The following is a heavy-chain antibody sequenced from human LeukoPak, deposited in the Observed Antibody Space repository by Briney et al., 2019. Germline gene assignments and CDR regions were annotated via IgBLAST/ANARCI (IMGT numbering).Heavy chain of an antibody. CDR3: AFNNNFKY. CDR2: IKYDGSEK. CDR1: GLSFSGQW. Sequence: GSLRLSCTASGLSFSGQWMNWVRQSPGQGLEWVANIKYDGSEKYYVDSVKGRFTISREDAKNSLSLQMDSVRPEDTAVCYCAFNNNFKYWGQGTLVIVSS. D-gene: IGHD1/OR15-1a*01. V-gene: IGHV3-7*01. J-gene: IGHJ4*02.